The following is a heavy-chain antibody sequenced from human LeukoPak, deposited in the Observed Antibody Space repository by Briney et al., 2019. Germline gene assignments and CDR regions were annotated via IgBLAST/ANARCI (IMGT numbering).Heavy chain of an antibody. CDR2: INPNSGGT. Sequence: ASVKVPCKASGYTFTSYGISWVRQAPGQGLEWMGWINPNSGGTNYAQKFQGRVTMTRDTSISTAYMELSRLRSDDTAVYYCARDRLSSGSFQVGPQYYFDYWGQGTLVTVSS. D-gene: IGHD3-10*01. CDR3: ARDRLSSGSFQVGPQYYFDY. J-gene: IGHJ4*02. V-gene: IGHV1-2*02. CDR1: GYTFTSYG.